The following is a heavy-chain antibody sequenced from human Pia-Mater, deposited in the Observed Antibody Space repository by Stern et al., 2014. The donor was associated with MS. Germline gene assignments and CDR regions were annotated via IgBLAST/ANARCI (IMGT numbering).Heavy chain of an antibody. CDR1: GFTFSSSS. J-gene: IGHJ4*02. CDR2: ISSGGSYI. V-gene: IGHV3-21*01. CDR3: ARGRGGNYRYYFDY. D-gene: IGHD4-23*01. Sequence: EVQLVESGGGLVKPGGSLRLSCAASGFTFSSSSMNWVRQAPGKGLEWVASISSGGSYIYYADSLKGRFTISRDNAKNSLYLQMNSLRAEDTAVYYCARGRGGNYRYYFDYWGQGTLVTVS.